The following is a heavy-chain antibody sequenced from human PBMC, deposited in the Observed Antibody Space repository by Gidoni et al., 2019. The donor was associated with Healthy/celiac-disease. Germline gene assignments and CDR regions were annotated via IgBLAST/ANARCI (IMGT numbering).Heavy chain of an antibody. J-gene: IGHJ4*02. D-gene: IGHD6-13*01. CDR3: ARVRGIAAADNHFDY. Sequence: EVQLVESGGGLVKPGGSLRLSCAASGFTFSSYSMNWVRQAPGKGLEWVSAISSGSSYIYYADSVKGRFTISRDNAKNSLYLQMNSLRAEDTAVYYCARVRGIAAADNHFDYWGQGTLVTVSS. CDR1: GFTFSSYS. CDR2: ISSGSSYI. V-gene: IGHV3-21*01.